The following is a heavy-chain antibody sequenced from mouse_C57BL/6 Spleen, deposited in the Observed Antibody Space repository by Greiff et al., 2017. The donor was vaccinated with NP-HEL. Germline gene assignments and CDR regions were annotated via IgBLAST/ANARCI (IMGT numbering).Heavy chain of an antibody. V-gene: IGHV5-6*01. Sequence: EVQRVESGGDLVKPGGSLKLSCAASGFTFSSYGMSWVRQTPDKRLEWVATISSGGSYTYYPDSVKGRFTISRDNAKNTLYLQMSSLKSEDTAMYYCARDYYGSSYVGYFDYWGQGTTLTVSS. CDR3: ARDYYGSSYVGYFDY. CDR1: GFTFSSYG. CDR2: ISSGGSYT. D-gene: IGHD1-1*01. J-gene: IGHJ2*01.